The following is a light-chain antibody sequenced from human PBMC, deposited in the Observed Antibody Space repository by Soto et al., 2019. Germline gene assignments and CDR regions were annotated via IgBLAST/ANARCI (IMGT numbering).Light chain of an antibody. CDR2: EVT. J-gene: IGLJ2*01. CDR3: SSYTGSGTLI. CDR1: SSDDGGYNF. Sequence: QSALTQPASVSGSPGQSITISCTGTSSDDGGYNFVSWYQQQPGKAPKLMVYEVTNRPSGVSYRFSGSKSGNTASLTISGLQAEDEADYFCSSYTGSGTLIFGGGTQLTVL. V-gene: IGLV2-14*01.